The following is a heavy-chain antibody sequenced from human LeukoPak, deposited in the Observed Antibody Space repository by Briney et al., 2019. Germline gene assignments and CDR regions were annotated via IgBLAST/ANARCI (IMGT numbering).Heavy chain of an antibody. D-gene: IGHD6-13*01. Sequence: PGRSLRLSCAASGFTVSSNYMSWVRQAPGKGLEWVSVIYSGGSAYYADSVKGRFTISRDNSKNTLYLQMNSLRAEDTAVYYCARDPGGQQLEYGMDVWGKGTTVTVSS. V-gene: IGHV3-53*01. CDR1: GFTVSSNY. CDR3: ARDPGGQQLEYGMDV. CDR2: IYSGGSA. J-gene: IGHJ6*04.